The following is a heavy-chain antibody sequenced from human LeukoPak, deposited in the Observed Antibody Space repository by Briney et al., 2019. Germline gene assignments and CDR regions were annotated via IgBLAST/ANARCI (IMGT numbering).Heavy chain of an antibody. Sequence: SETLSLTCTVSGDSISSYYWSWIRQPAGKGLEWIGRIHPSGSTNYNPSLKSRVTLSVDTSKNHFSLKLSSVTAADTAVYYCARNRDGYNSFDYWGQGTLVTVSS. CDR1: GDSISSYY. V-gene: IGHV4-4*07. CDR2: IHPSGST. J-gene: IGHJ4*02. D-gene: IGHD5-24*01. CDR3: ARNRDGYNSFDY.